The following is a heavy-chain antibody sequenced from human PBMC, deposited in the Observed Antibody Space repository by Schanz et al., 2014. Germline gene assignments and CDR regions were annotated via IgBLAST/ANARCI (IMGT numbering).Heavy chain of an antibody. Sequence: VQLEQSGAEVKKPGSSVKVSCKASGGTFSTYTISWVRQAPGQGLEWMGRIIPILGIANYAQKFQGRVTITADKSTFTAYMDVSSLRSEDTAVYYCAGAFDSSGYYFDYWGQGTLVTVSS. CDR1: GGTFSTYT. D-gene: IGHD3-22*01. V-gene: IGHV1-69*02. J-gene: IGHJ4*02. CDR3: AGAFDSSGYYFDY. CDR2: IIPILGIA.